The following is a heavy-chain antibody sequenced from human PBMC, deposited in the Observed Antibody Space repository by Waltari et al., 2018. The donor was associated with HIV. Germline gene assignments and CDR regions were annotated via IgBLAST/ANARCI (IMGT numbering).Heavy chain of an antibody. J-gene: IGHJ4*02. D-gene: IGHD1-26*01. CDR1: GGTFSSYA. Sequence: QVQLVQSGAEVKKPGSSVKVSCKASGGTFSSYAINWVRQAPGQGLGWMGGISPIFGTADYAQKFQGRVTITADESTTTAYMELSSLRSDDTAVYYCARVSGSYLLYYYFDSWGQGTLVTVSS. V-gene: IGHV1-69*12. CDR3: ARVSGSYLLYYYFDS. CDR2: ISPIFGTA.